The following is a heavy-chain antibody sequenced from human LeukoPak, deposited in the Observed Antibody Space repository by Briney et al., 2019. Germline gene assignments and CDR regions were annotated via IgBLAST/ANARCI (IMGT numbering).Heavy chain of an antibody. CDR3: ARAPFEYSSSAEFDY. V-gene: IGHV1-69*05. CDR1: GGTFSSYA. Sequence: ASVKVSCKASGGTFSSYAISWVRQAPGQGLEWMGGIIPIFDTANYAQKFQGRVTITTDESTSTAYMELSSLRSEDTAVYYCARAPFEYSSSAEFDYWGQGTLVTVSS. CDR2: IIPIFDTA. J-gene: IGHJ4*02. D-gene: IGHD6-6*01.